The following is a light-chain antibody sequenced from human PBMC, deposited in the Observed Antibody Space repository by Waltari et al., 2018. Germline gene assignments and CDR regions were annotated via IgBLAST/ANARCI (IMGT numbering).Light chain of an antibody. Sequence: IQMTQSPSSLSASVGDRVTITCRASQSAGSSLNWYQQKSGKAPRLLIYAASDLQSGVPSRFRGSGSETDFTLTISPLQPEDFATYYCQQSYKTLPTFGGGTKVEIK. V-gene: IGKV1-39*01. CDR1: QSAGSS. CDR2: AAS. J-gene: IGKJ4*01. CDR3: QQSYKTLPT.